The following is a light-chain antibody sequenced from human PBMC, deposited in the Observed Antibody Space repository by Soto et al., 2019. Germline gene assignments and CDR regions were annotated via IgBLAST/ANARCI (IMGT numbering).Light chain of an antibody. CDR1: QTVNRNF. CDR3: QQYIDSPRT. J-gene: IGKJ1*01. CDR2: GVS. Sequence: EIMLTQSPGTLALSLGDGATLSCRASQTVNRNFLAWYHQKPGQPPRLLIYGVSNRATGVPDRFSGGGSGTEFTLTIVRLEPDDFGTYYCQQYIDSPRTFGQGTRVEVK. V-gene: IGKV3-20*01.